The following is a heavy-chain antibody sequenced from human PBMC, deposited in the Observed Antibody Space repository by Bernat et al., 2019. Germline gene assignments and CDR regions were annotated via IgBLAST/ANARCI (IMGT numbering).Heavy chain of an antibody. CDR3: ARGKTIFAYDY. CDR2: ISSSSSYI. Sequence: EVQLVESGGGLVKPGGSLRLSCAASGFTFSSYSMNWVRQAPGKGLEWVSSISSSSSYIYYADSVKGRFTISRDNAKNSLYLQMNSLGAEDTAVYYCARGKTIFAYDYWGQGTLVTVSS. D-gene: IGHD3-3*01. J-gene: IGHJ4*02. CDR1: GFTFSSYS. V-gene: IGHV3-21*01.